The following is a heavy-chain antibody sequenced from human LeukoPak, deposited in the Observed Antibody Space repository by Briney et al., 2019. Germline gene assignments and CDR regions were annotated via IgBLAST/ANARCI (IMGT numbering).Heavy chain of an antibody. CDR3: ARVIAGTSSRYYFDY. Sequence: SETLSLTCAVYGGSFSGYYWSWIRQPPGKGLEWIGEINHSGSTNYNPSLKSRVTISADTSKNQFSLKLSSVTAADTAVYYCARVIAGTSSRYYFDYWGQGTLVTVSS. J-gene: IGHJ4*02. D-gene: IGHD6-13*01. CDR2: INHSGST. CDR1: GGSFSGYY. V-gene: IGHV4-34*01.